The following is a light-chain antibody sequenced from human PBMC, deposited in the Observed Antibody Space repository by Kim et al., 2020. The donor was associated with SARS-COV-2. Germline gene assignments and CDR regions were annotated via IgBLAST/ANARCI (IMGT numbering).Light chain of an antibody. Sequence: ASVGDRVTITCLASQNISFYLNRYQQKPANAPKLLIYAASSLKSVVPSRFSGSGSGTDFTLTISSLQPEEFALYYCQQSYNVPRYSFGQGTKLEI. CDR3: QQSYNVPRYS. J-gene: IGKJ2*03. CDR1: QNISFY. V-gene: IGKV1-39*01. CDR2: AAS.